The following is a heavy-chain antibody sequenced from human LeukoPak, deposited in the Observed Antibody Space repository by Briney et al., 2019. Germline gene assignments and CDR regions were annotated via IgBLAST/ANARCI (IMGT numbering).Heavy chain of an antibody. V-gene: IGHV4-31*03. D-gene: IGHD4-4*01. CDR3: ARARITTVTY. CDR1: GGSISSGGYY. CDR2: MSYTGST. Sequence: PSQTLSLTCTVSGGSISSGGYYWSWIRQHPGKGLEWIGYMSYTGSTSYNPSLKSRVTISIDTSKDQFSLGLSSVTAADTAVYYCARARITTVTYWGQGTLITVSS. J-gene: IGHJ4*02.